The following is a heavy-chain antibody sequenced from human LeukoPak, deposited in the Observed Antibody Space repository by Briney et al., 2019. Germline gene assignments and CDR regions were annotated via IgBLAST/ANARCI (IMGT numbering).Heavy chain of an antibody. Sequence: GGSLRLSCVASGFTFSTYGMIWARQAPGKGPEWVSLVSDSGDATNYADSVKGRFTISRDNSKNTLYLQMDSLRAEDTAAYYCANIGSSTFGSTGFWGQGTLVTVSS. CDR2: VSDSGDAT. CDR3: ANIGSSTFGSTGF. CDR1: GFTFSTYG. D-gene: IGHD3-16*01. J-gene: IGHJ4*02. V-gene: IGHV3-23*01.